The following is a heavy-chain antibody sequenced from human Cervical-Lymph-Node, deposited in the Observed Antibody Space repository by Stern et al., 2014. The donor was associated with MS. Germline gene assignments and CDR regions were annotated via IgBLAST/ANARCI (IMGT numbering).Heavy chain of an antibody. CDR3: AKVALGGWTGTSQTHFDY. CDR1: GFTFSSYG. Sequence: VQLVESGGGVVQPGRSLRLSCAASGFTFSSYGMHWVRQAPGTGLEWVAVISYDGSNKYYADSVKGRFTISRDNSKNTLYLQMNSLRAEDTAVYYCAKVALGGWTGTSQTHFDYWGQGTLVTVSS. D-gene: IGHD1/OR15-1a*01. CDR2: ISYDGSNK. J-gene: IGHJ4*02. V-gene: IGHV3-30*18.